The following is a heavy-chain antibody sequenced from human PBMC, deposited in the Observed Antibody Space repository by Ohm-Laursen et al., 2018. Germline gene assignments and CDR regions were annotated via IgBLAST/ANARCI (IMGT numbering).Heavy chain of an antibody. J-gene: IGHJ6*02. Sequence: SLRLSCAASGFTFSSYGMHWVRQAPGKGLEWVAVIWYDGSNTYYADSVKGRFAISRDNSKNTLYLQMNSLRAEDTAVYYCAKDLGAVAGYYYYGMDVWGQGTTVTVSS. V-gene: IGHV3-33*06. CDR2: IWYDGSNT. D-gene: IGHD6-19*01. CDR1: GFTFSSYG. CDR3: AKDLGAVAGYYYYGMDV.